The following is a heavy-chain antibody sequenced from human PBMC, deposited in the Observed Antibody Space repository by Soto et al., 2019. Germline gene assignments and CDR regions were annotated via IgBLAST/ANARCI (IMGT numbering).Heavy chain of an antibody. CDR1: GYTFTSYA. J-gene: IGHJ3*02. D-gene: IGHD3-16*01. CDR2: INAGNGNT. Sequence: ASVKVSSTASGYTFTSYAMHWVRQAPGQRLERMGWINAGNGNTKYSQKFQGRVTITRDTSASTAYMELSSLRSEDTAVYYCAREFIMITFGGVILGDAFDIWGQGTMVTVSS. CDR3: AREFIMITFGGVILGDAFDI. V-gene: IGHV1-3*01.